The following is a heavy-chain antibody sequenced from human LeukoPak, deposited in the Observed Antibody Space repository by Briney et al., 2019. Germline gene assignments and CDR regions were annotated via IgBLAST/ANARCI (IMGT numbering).Heavy chain of an antibody. CDR2: IIPIFGTA. D-gene: IGHD7-27*01. CDR3: ATGTGDFLFDY. CDR1: GGTFSSYA. V-gene: IGHV1-69*13. Sequence: GASVKVSCKASGGTFSSYAISWVRQAPGQGLEWMGGIIPIFGTANYAQKFQGRVTITADESTSTAYMELSSLRSEDTAVYYCATGTGDFLFDYWGQGTLVTVSS. J-gene: IGHJ4*02.